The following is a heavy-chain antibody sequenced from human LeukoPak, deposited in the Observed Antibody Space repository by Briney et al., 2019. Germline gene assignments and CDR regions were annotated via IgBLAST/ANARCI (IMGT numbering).Heavy chain of an antibody. CDR1: GFTFSSYG. V-gene: IGHV3-64D*06. D-gene: IGHD2/OR15-2a*01. Sequence: GGSLRLSCAASGFTFSSYGMHWVRQAPGKGLEYVSGMSSNGGSTYYADSVKGRFTISRDNSKNTLNLQMSSLRAEHTAVYYCVKGLGFYTYYSMDVWGQGTTVTVSS. CDR3: VKGLGFYTYYSMDV. CDR2: MSSNGGST. J-gene: IGHJ6*02.